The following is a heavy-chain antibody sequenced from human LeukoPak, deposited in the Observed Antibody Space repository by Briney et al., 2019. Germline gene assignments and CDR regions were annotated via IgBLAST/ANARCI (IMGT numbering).Heavy chain of an antibody. D-gene: IGHD3-16*02. Sequence: GASVKVSCKASGDTFTSYAMHWVRQAPGQRLEWMGWINAGKGNTKYSQKFQGRVTITRDTSASTAYMELSSLRSEDTAVYYCARDPYDYVWGSYRSNYFDYWGQGTLVTVSS. CDR1: GDTFTSYA. CDR3: ARDPYDYVWGSYRSNYFDY. V-gene: IGHV1-3*01. CDR2: INAGKGNT. J-gene: IGHJ4*02.